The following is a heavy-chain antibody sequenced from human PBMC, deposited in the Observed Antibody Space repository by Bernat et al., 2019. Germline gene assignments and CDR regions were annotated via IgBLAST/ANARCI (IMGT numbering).Heavy chain of an antibody. D-gene: IGHD3-10*01. CDR2: IRASDDST. V-gene: IGHV3-23*01. CDR3: AKPKGYGPNDSFDI. Sequence: EVQLLESGGGLVQSGGSLRLSCAASGFYGISWVRQAPGKGLEWVSAIRASDDSTHYADCVKGRFTISRENSKNKVYLQMNSLRAEDTAVYYCAKPKGYGPNDSFDIWGQGTMVTVSS. J-gene: IGHJ3*02. CDR1: GFYG.